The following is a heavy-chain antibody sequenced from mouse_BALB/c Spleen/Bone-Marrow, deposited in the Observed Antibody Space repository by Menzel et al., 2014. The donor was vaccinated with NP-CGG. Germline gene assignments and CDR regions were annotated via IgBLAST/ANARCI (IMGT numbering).Heavy chain of an antibody. CDR1: GYSFTSYW. CDR3: TRKVYYGNPLDY. CDR2: IYPGNSDT. J-gene: IGHJ2*01. D-gene: IGHD2-1*01. Sequence: VKLVESGTVLARPGASVKMSCKASGYSFTSYWMHWVKQRPGQGLEWIGAIYPGNSDTSYNQKFKGKAKLTAVTSATTAYMELSSLTNEDSAVYFCTRKVYYGNPLDYWGQGTTLTVSS. V-gene: IGHV1-5*01.